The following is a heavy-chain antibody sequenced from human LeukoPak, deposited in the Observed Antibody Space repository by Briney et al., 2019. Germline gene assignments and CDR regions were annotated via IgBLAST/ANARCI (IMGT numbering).Heavy chain of an antibody. D-gene: IGHD3-9*01. CDR2: ISYDGSNK. CDR1: GFTFSSYG. CDR3: AKDLLRYFDWLSAPDY. Sequence: GGSLRLSCAASGFTFSSYGMHWVRQAPGKGLEWVAVISYDGSNKYYADSVKGRFTISRDNSKDTLYLQMNSLRAEDTAVYYCAKDLLRYFDWLSAPDYWGQGTLVTVSS. V-gene: IGHV3-30*18. J-gene: IGHJ4*02.